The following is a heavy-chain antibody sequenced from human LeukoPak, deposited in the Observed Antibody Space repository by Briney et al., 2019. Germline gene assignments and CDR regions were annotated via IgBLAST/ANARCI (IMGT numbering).Heavy chain of an antibody. Sequence: GRSLRLSCAASGFTFDDYAMHWVRQAPGKGLEWVSGISWNSGSIGYADSVKGRFTISRDNAKNSLYLQMSSLRAEDTALYYCAKDIDYDSSGSPYYFDYWGQGTLVTVSS. D-gene: IGHD3-22*01. V-gene: IGHV3-9*01. J-gene: IGHJ4*02. CDR3: AKDIDYDSSGSPYYFDY. CDR1: GFTFDDYA. CDR2: ISWNSGSI.